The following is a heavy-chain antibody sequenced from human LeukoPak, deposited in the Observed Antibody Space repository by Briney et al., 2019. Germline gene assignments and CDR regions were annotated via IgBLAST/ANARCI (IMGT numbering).Heavy chain of an antibody. J-gene: IGHJ4*02. CDR3: ARALRTGQGDYVPVL. V-gene: IGHV5-51*01. Sequence: GESLKISCKGSGYSFTNYWIGWVRQMPGKGLEWMTIIYPGDSETRYSPSFQGQVTISAAKSIDTIYLQWNTLKASDTAMYYCARALRTGQGDYVPVLWGQGTLVTVSS. D-gene: IGHD3-10*02. CDR2: IYPGDSET. CDR1: GYSFTNYW.